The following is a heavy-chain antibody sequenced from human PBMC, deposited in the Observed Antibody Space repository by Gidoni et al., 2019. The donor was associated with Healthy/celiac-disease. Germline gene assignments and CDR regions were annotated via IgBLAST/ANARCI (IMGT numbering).Heavy chain of an antibody. V-gene: IGHV3-43*01. D-gene: IGHD2-21*02. CDR2: ISWDGGST. J-gene: IGHJ4*02. CDR1: GFTFDDYT. CDR3: AKDPHRYCGGDCYPDY. Sequence: EVQLVESGGVVVQPGGSLRLSCAASGFTFDDYTMHWVRQAPGKGLEWVSLISWDGGSTYYADSVKGRFTISRDNSKNSLYLQMNSLRTEDTALYYCAKDPHRYCGGDCYPDYWGQGTLVTVSS.